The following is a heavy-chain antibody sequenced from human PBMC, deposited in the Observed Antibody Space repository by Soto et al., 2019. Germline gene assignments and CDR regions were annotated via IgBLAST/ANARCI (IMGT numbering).Heavy chain of an antibody. CDR3: ATGDCRSDNWQFTH. J-gene: IGHJ4*02. Sequence: DVQLVESGGGLVKPGGSLRLSCAASGFNFNTYTMTWVRQAPGKGLEWVSYISGTSETIFYADSVKGRFTISRDNAKNSLYLQLNRLRDEETAVYYCATGDCRSDNWQFTHWGQGTLVTVAS. V-gene: IGHV3-48*02. CDR1: GFNFNTYT. CDR2: ISGTSETI. D-gene: IGHD2-2*03.